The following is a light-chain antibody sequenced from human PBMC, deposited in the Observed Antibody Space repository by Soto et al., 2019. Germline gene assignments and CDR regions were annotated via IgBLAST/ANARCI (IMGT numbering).Light chain of an antibody. CDR2: EVS. CDR3: SSYAGSNGVV. J-gene: IGLJ2*01. CDR1: SSDVGGYNY. V-gene: IGLV2-8*01. Sequence: QSALTQPPSASGSPGQSVTISCTGTSSDVGGYNYVSWYQQHPGKAPKLMIYEVSKRPSGVPDRFSCSKSGNTASLTVSGLQAEDEADYYCSSYAGSNGVVFGGGTKLTVL.